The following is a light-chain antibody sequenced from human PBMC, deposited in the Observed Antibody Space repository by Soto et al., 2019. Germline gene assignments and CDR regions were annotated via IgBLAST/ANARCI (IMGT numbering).Light chain of an antibody. CDR1: SSNIGSNF. Sequence: QLVLTQPPSTSGTPGQRVTMSCSGSSSNIGSNFVYWYQQLPGMAPKLLIYRSDQRPSGVPDRFSGSKSGTSASLAISGLRSEDEAGYYCASWDDTLSGVVFGGGTKLTVL. V-gene: IGLV1-47*01. CDR2: RSD. CDR3: ASWDDTLSGVV. J-gene: IGLJ3*02.